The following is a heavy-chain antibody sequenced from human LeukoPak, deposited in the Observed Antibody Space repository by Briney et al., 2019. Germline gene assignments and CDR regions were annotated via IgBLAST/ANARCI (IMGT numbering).Heavy chain of an antibody. CDR2: TYYRSKWYN. CDR3: ARSFNGFIDS. J-gene: IGHJ4*02. V-gene: IGHV6-1*01. CDR1: GDSISSNSAA. Sequence: SQTLSSTCAISGDSISSNSAAWDWIRQSPSRGLEWLGRTYYRSKWYNGYAVSVKSRITINPDTSKNQFSLQLNSVTPEDAAMYYCARSFNGFIDSWGQGTLVTVSS. D-gene: IGHD2-8*01.